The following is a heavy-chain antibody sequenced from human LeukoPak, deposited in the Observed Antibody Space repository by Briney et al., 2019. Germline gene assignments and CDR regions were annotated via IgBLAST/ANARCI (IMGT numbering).Heavy chain of an antibody. V-gene: IGHV3-53*01. J-gene: IGHJ4*02. CDR3: ARSNGVY. D-gene: IGHD2-8*01. CDR2: IYSGGST. CDR1: GFTFSSYS. Sequence: SGGSLRLSCAASGFTFSSYSMNWVRQAPGKGLEWVSVIYSGGSTYYADSVKGRFTISRDNSKNTLYLQMNSLRAEDTAVYYCARSNGVYWGQGTLVTVSS.